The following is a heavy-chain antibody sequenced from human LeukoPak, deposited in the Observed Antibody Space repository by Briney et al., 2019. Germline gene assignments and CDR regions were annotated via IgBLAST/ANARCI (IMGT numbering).Heavy chain of an antibody. CDR3: ARRGGVTKHHDY. CDR1: GGSISSSSYY. CDR2: IYYSGNT. V-gene: IGHV4-39*01. D-gene: IGHD3-16*01. J-gene: IGHJ4*02. Sequence: PSETLSLTCTVSGGSISSSSYYWGWIRQPPGKGLEWIGSIYYSGNTYYNPSLKSRVGVSVDTSNHQFSLNLRSVTAADTAVYFCARRGGVTKHHDYWGQGTLVTVSS.